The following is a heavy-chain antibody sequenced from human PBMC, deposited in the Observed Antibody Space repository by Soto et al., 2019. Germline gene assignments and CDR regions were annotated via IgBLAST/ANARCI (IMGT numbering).Heavy chain of an antibody. CDR2: MNPNSGNT. Sequence: EASVKVSCKASGYTFTSYDINWVRQATGQGLEWMGWMNPNSGNTGYAQKFQGRVTMTRNTSISTAYMELSSLRSEDTAVYYCARAFRAYYDFWRIKAPYYYYYMDVWGKGTTVTVSS. V-gene: IGHV1-8*01. CDR3: ARAFRAYYDFWRIKAPYYYYYMDV. CDR1: GYTFTSYD. D-gene: IGHD3-3*01. J-gene: IGHJ6*03.